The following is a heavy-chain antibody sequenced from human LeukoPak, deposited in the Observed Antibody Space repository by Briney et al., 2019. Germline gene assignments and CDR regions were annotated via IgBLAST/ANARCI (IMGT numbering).Heavy chain of an antibody. D-gene: IGHD6-13*01. Sequence: GGSLRLSCAASGFTFSSYGMHWVRQAPGKGLEWVTFIRDDGSNQYYADSVKGRFTISRDNSKNTLYLQMNSLRAEDTAVYYCARDGAAAGTDYYYYMDVWGKGTTVTVSS. CDR1: GFTFSSYG. V-gene: IGHV3-30*02. CDR2: IRDDGSNQ. CDR3: ARDGAAAGTDYYYYMDV. J-gene: IGHJ6*03.